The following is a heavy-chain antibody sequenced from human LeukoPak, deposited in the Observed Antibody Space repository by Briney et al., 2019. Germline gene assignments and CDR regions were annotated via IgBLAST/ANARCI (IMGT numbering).Heavy chain of an antibody. CDR1: GYTFTSYG. D-gene: IGHD3-3*01. Sequence: ASVKVSCKASGYTFTSYGISWVRQAPGQGLEWMGGIIPIFGTANYAQKFQGRVTITADEPTSTAYMELSSLRSEDTAEYYCARTSMTIFGVATYGWFDPWGQGTLVTVSS. J-gene: IGHJ5*02. CDR2: IIPIFGTA. V-gene: IGHV1-69*13. CDR3: ARTSMTIFGVATYGWFDP.